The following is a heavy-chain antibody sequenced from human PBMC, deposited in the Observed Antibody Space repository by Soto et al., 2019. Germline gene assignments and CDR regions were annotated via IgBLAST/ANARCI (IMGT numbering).Heavy chain of an antibody. CDR3: ARGLITGSHYSGGWYYFDS. CDR1: GGSLSNSY. V-gene: IGHV4-59*12. D-gene: IGHD6-19*01. J-gene: IGHJ4*02. CDR2: IYYSGST. Sequence: SETLSLTCTVSGGSLSNSYWSWIRQPPGKGLEWIGYIYYSGSTDYNPSLKSRVTISVHTSKSQFSLELSSVTAADTAVYYCARGLITGSHYSGGWYYFDSWGQGTQVTVSS.